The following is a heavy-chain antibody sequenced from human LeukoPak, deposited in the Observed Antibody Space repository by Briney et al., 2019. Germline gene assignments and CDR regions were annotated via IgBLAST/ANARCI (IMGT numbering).Heavy chain of an antibody. J-gene: IGHJ4*02. D-gene: IGHD3-10*01. V-gene: IGHV1-69*05. Sequence: GASVKVSCKASGGTFSSYAISWVRQAPGQGLEWMGRIIPIFGTANYAQKFQGRVTITTDESTSTAYMELSSLRSDDTAVYYCARVRTMVRGVMGNLDYWGQGTLVTVSS. CDR2: IIPIFGTA. CDR3: ARVRTMVRGVMGNLDY. CDR1: GGTFSSYA.